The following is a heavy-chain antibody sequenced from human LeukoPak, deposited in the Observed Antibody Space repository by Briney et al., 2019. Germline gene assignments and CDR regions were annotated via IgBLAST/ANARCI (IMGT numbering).Heavy chain of an antibody. V-gene: IGHV3-7*01. Sequence: PGGSLRLSCAASGFTFSNYWMTWVRQAPGKGLEWVANIKEDGSEKYYVDFVKGRFIISRDNAKNSLYLQMNSLRAEDTAVYYCARQTPMAVWGQGATVTVSS. CDR3: ARQTPMAV. CDR2: IKEDGSEK. J-gene: IGHJ6*02. CDR1: GFTFSNYW.